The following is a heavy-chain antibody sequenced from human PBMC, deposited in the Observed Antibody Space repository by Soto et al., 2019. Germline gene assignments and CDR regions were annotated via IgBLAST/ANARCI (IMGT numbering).Heavy chain of an antibody. V-gene: IGHV1-58*01. CDR2: IVVGSGNT. D-gene: IGHD4-17*01. J-gene: IGHJ6*02. CDR3: AAPHDYGDYVDSYYYYYGMDV. Sequence: QMQLVQSGPEVKKPGTSVKVSCKASGFTFTSSAVQWVRQARGQRLEWIGWIVVGSGNTNYAQKFQERVTITRDMSTSTADMELSSLRSEDTAVYYCAAPHDYGDYVDSYYYYYGMDVWGQGTTVTVSS. CDR1: GFTFTSSA.